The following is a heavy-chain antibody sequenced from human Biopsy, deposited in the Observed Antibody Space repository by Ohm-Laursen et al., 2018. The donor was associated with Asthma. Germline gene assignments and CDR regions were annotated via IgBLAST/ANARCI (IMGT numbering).Heavy chain of an antibody. Sequence: SVKVSCKASGYTFINYAIHWVRQAPGQRLEWIGWINAGNGNTKYSQKFQGRVTISRDTSASTAYMDLSSLRSEDTAVYYCARDAPTGGYIDYWGLGTLVTVSS. CDR2: INAGNGNT. D-gene: IGHD7-27*01. CDR1: GYTFINYA. CDR3: ARDAPTGGYIDY. J-gene: IGHJ4*02. V-gene: IGHV1-3*01.